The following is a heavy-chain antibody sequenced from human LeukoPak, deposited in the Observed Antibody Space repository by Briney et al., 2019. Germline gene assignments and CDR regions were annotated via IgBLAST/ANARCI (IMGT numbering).Heavy chain of an antibody. V-gene: IGHV1-69*06. CDR3: ARGSWRFDNGDSGFDP. Sequence: GASVKVSCKASGGTFSTFGISWVRQAPGQGLEWMGGIIPMSGTVNNAQKFQGRVTITADKSTGTAYMELSSLRPEDTAVYYCARGSWRFDNGDSGFDPWGQGTLVTVSS. D-gene: IGHD4-17*01. CDR1: GGTFSTFG. J-gene: IGHJ5*02. CDR2: IIPMSGTV.